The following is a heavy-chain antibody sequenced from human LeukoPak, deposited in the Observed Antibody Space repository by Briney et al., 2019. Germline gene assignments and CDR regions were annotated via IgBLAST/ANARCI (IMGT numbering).Heavy chain of an antibody. CDR1: GGPIGTYY. Sequence: PSETLSFTCTVSGGPIGTYYWSWIPQPAGKGLEWIGRMFTTGGANANPSLKRGATMSLDTAKNLFALKLTPVTAADTAVYYCVRDGPSWGLLWGQGALVTVSS. CDR2: MFTTGGA. CDR3: VRDGPSWGLL. D-gene: IGHD7-27*01. J-gene: IGHJ4*02. V-gene: IGHV4-4*07.